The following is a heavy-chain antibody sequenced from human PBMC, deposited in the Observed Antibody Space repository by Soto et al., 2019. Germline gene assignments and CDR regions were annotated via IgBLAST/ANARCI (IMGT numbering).Heavy chain of an antibody. D-gene: IGHD6-19*01. CDR3: ARDGAVAGDSNFDY. Sequence: ASVKVSCKASGNTFTSYDINWVRQATGHGLEWMGWINPNSGNIGYAQKSQGRVTMTRDTAIRTAYMEVSRLRSEDTAVYYCARDGAVAGDSNFDYWGQGTLVTVSS. CDR2: INPNSGNI. J-gene: IGHJ4*02. V-gene: IGHV1-8*01. CDR1: GNTFTSYD.